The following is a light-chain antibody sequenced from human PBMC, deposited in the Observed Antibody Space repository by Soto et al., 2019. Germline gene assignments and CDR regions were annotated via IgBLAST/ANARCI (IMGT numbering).Light chain of an antibody. J-gene: IGLJ2*01. V-gene: IGLV2-11*01. CDR2: DVN. CDR3: CSYAGSYTLV. Sequence: QSVLTQPRSVSGSPGQSVTLSCTGTSSDVGGYHYVSWYQHHPGKAPKIIIYDVNKRPSGVPDRFSGSNSGNTASLTISGLKTEDEVDYYCCSYAGSYTLVFGGGTKLTVL. CDR1: SSDVGGYHY.